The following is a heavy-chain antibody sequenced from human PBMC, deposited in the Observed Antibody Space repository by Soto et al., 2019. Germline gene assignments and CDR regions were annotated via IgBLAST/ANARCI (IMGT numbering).Heavy chain of an antibody. CDR2: INHSGST. CDR3: ARASRADAFDI. V-gene: IGHV4-34*01. CDR1: GGSISGYY. J-gene: IGHJ3*02. Sequence: SETLSLTCTVSGGSISGYYWTWIRQPPGTGLEWIGEINHSGSTNYNPSLKSRVTMSVDTSKIQFSLKLTSVTAADTAMYYCARASRADAFDIWGQGTVVTVSS.